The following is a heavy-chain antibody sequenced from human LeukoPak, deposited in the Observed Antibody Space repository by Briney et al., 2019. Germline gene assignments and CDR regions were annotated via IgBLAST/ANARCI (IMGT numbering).Heavy chain of an antibody. V-gene: IGHV1-24*01. CDR2: FDPEDGET. CDR3: APARFGELFPNFDY. CDR1: GYALTELS. J-gene: IGHJ4*02. Sequence: ASVKVSCKVSGYALTELSMHWVRQAPGKGLEWMGGFDPEDGETIYAQKFQGRVTMTEDTSTDTAYMELSSLRSEDTAVYYCAPARFGELFPNFDYWGQGTLVTVSS. D-gene: IGHD3-10*01.